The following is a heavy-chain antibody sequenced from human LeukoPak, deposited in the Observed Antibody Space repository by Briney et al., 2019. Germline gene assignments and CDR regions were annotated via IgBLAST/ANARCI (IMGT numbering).Heavy chain of an antibody. J-gene: IGHJ4*02. CDR3: AGPTYMSATGYFDY. D-gene: IGHD1-1*01. CDR2: INHSGST. CDR1: GGSFSGYY. V-gene: IGHV4-34*01. Sequence: SETLSLTCAVYGGSFSGYYWSWLRQPPGKGLEWIGEINHSGSTNYDPSLKSRVTISIDTSKNQFSLKLNSVTAADTAVYYCAGPTYMSATGYFDYWGQGILVTVSS.